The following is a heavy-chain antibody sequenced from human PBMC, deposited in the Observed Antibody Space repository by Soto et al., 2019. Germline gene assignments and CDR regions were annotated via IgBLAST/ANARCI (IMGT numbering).Heavy chain of an antibody. J-gene: IGHJ4*02. CDR2: IYWDDDE. V-gene: IGHV2-5*02. CDR3: AHTHNGYYEDFDY. D-gene: IGHD3-22*01. CDR1: GFSLSTTGVG. Sequence: QITLKESGPTLVKPTQTLTLTCTFSGFSLSTTGVGVGWIRQPPGKALEWLAVIYWDDDERYCPSLKTRVTINKDTSKNQVVLTMTNVDPADTATYYCAHTHNGYYEDFDYLGQGTLVTFSS.